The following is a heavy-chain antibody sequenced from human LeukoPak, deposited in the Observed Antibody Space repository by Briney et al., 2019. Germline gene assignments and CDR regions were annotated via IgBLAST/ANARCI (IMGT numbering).Heavy chain of an antibody. CDR2: IGFDGSKK. J-gene: IGHJ5*02. D-gene: IGHD3-22*01. V-gene: IGHV3-33*01. CDR1: GFIFSNYG. Sequence: PGRSLRLSCAASGFIFSNYGIHWVRQAPGKGLEWVAVIGFDGSKKYYADSVKGRFTISRDDSKNTVYLQMSSLRGEDTAVYYCARDRDTSGHYGWFDPWGQGTLVTVSS. CDR3: ARDRDTSGHYGWFDP.